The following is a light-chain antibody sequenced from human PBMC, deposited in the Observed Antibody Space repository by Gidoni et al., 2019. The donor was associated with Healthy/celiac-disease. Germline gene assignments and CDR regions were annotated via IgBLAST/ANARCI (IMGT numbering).Light chain of an antibody. Sequence: IHITQSPSSVSASVGDRVTITWSARQGISSWLAWYQQKPGKATKLLIDAASSLQSGVPSSFSGSGSETDFTLTISSLQPEDFATYYCQQANSFSYTFGQGTKLEIK. J-gene: IGKJ2*01. CDR1: QGISSW. CDR3: QQANSFSYT. CDR2: AAS. V-gene: IGKV1-12*01.